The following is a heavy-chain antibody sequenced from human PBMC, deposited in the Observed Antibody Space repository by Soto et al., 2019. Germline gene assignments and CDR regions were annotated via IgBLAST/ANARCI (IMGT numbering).Heavy chain of an antibody. CDR2: IYYSGST. Sequence: SETLSLTCTVSGGSISSGDYYWSWIRQPPGKGLEWIGYIYYSGSTYYNPSLKSRVTISVDTSKNQFSLKLSSVTAADTAVYYCARVPIYYDSSGYDDWGQGTRVTVSS. D-gene: IGHD3-22*01. V-gene: IGHV4-30-4*01. CDR1: GGSISSGDYY. J-gene: IGHJ4*02. CDR3: ARVPIYYDSSGYDD.